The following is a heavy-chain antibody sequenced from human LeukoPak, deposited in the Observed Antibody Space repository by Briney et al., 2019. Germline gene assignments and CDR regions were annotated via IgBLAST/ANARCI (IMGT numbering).Heavy chain of an antibody. V-gene: IGHV3-30*18. Sequence: PGGSLRLSCAASGFTFSSYGMHWVRQAPGKGLEWVAVISYDGSNKYYADSVKGRFTISRDNSKNSLYLQMNSLRAEDTAVYYCANALTDYGGNSDPDYWGQGTLVTVSS. CDR3: ANALTDYGGNSDPDY. D-gene: IGHD4-23*01. J-gene: IGHJ4*02. CDR1: GFTFSSYG. CDR2: ISYDGSNK.